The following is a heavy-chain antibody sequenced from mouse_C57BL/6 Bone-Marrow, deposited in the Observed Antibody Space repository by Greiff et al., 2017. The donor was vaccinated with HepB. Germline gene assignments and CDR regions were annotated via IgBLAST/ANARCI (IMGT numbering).Heavy chain of an antibody. V-gene: IGHV1-20*01. Sequence: EVQLVESGPELVKPGDSVKISCKASGYSFTGYFMNWVMQSHGKSLEWIGRINPYNGDTFYNQKFKGKATLTVDKSSSTAHMELRSLTSEDSAVYYCARYGYYAMDYWGQGTSVTVSS. CDR3: ARYGYYAMDY. CDR1: GYSFTGYF. J-gene: IGHJ4*01. D-gene: IGHD1-1*01. CDR2: INPYNGDT.